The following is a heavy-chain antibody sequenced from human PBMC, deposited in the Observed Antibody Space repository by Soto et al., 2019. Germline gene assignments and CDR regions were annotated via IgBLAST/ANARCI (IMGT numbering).Heavy chain of an antibody. J-gene: IGHJ3*01. V-gene: IGHV1-18*01. D-gene: IGHD3-22*01. Sequence: QVQLVQSGAEGKKPGASVKVSCKASGYTFTSYGLSWVRQSPGQGLEWLGWISAYNGNTNYAQKLQGRVTMTTDTSTSTAYKELRMLRSDDTAVYYCPRVPCDSSYAFDFWCQGTMVTVSS. CDR3: PRVPCDSSYAFDF. CDR2: ISAYNGNT. CDR1: GYTFTSYG.